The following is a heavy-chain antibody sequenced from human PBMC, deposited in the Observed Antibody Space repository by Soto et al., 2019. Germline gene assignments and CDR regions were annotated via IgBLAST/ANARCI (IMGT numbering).Heavy chain of an antibody. D-gene: IGHD2-15*01. CDR3: ARSYRRYCSGGSCYSYYYYYMDV. Sequence: QVQLQESGPGLVQPSETLSLTCTVSGGSISSYYWSWIRQPPGKGLEGMGCIYYSGSTNYNPSLKSRVTISVGTYKNQCSLKLRSVTAADTAVYYCARSYRRYCSGGSCYSYYYYYMDVWGKGTTVTVSS. CDR1: GGSISSYY. J-gene: IGHJ6*03. CDR2: IYYSGST. V-gene: IGHV4-59*01.